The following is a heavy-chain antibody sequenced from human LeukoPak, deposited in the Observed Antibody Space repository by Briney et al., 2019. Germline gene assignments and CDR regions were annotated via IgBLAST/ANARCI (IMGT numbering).Heavy chain of an antibody. CDR3: AREHDSGDYAFDF. CDR1: GFAFSRYG. D-gene: IGHD4-17*01. J-gene: IGHJ4*02. V-gene: IGHV3-48*04. CDR2: ISGSSGTI. Sequence: GGSLRLSCAGSGFAFSRYGMTWVRQAPGKGLEWVSYISGSSGTINYADSVKGRLTISRDNAKNSLFLQMNGLRVGDTAVYFCAREHDSGDYAFDFWGRGTLVTVSS.